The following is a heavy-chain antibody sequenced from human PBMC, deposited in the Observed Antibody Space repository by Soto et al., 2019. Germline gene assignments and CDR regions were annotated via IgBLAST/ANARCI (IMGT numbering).Heavy chain of an antibody. CDR2: ISGSGGST. V-gene: IGHV3-23*01. J-gene: IGHJ6*03. Sequence: GGSLRLSCAASGFTFSSYAMSWVRQAPGKGLEWVSAISGSGGSTYYADSVKGRFTISRDNSKNTLYLQMNSLRAEDTAVYYCAKLGILPRNTVTTLLYYYYYMDVWGKGTTVTVSS. D-gene: IGHD4-17*01. CDR3: AKLGILPRNTVTTLLYYYYYMDV. CDR1: GFTFSSYA.